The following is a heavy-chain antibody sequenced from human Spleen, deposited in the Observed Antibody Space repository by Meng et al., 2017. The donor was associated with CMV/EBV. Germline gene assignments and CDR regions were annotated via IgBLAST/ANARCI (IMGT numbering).Heavy chain of an antibody. CDR3: ARGHSGYDYFRSPPYYFYGMDV. J-gene: IGHJ6*02. CDR1: GFAFNRNW. Sequence: GESLKISCEASGFAFNRNWMYWVRQAPGKGLEWVAVISYDGSNKYYADSVKGRFTISRDNSKNTLDLQMNRLRGEDTAVYYCARGHSGYDYFRSPPYYFYGMDVWGQGTTVTVSS. CDR2: ISYDGSNK. V-gene: IGHV3-30*03. D-gene: IGHD5-12*01.